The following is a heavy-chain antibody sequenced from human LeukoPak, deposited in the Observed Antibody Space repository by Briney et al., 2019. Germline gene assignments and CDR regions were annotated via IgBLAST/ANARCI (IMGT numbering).Heavy chain of an antibody. J-gene: IGHJ5*02. Sequence: SETLPLTCAVYGGSFSGYYWSWIRQPPGKGLEWIGEINHSGSTNYNPSLKSRVTISVDTSKNQFSLKLSSVTAADTAVYYCARARILRWFDPWGQGTLVTVSS. CDR3: ARARILRWFDP. V-gene: IGHV4-34*01. CDR2: INHSGST. CDR1: GGSFSGYY. D-gene: IGHD4-17*01.